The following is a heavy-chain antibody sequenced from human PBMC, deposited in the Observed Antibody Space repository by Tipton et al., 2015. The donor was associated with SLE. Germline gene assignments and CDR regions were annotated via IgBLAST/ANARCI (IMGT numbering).Heavy chain of an antibody. J-gene: IGHJ4*02. CDR3: ARMDSYGLGSKGVRFDY. D-gene: IGHD3-10*01. V-gene: IGHV4-59*11. CDR1: GGSISGHF. Sequence: TLSLTCTVSGGSISGHFWTWIRQSPRKGLEYIGYTSYIGSTNYNPSLNSRATISADTSKNQFSLKLTSVTAADTAVYYCARMDSYGLGSKGVRFDYWGQGHLVSVSS. CDR2: TSYIGST.